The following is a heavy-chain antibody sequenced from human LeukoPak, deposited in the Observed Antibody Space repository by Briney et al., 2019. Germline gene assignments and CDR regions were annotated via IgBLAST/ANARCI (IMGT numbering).Heavy chain of an antibody. V-gene: IGHV3-7*05. D-gene: IGHD4-17*01. Sequence: QPGGSLRLSCAASGFTFSTYWMTWVRQAPGKGLEWVANIKQDGSEKYYVDAVKGRFTISRDNAKNSLYLQMNSLRADDTAVYYCARDSGDYVFDYWGQGTLVTVSS. CDR2: IKQDGSEK. CDR1: GFTFSTYW. J-gene: IGHJ4*02. CDR3: ARDSGDYVFDY.